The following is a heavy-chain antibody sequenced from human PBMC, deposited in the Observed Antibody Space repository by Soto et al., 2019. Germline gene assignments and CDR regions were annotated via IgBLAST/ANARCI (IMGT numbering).Heavy chain of an antibody. J-gene: IGHJ6*02. V-gene: IGHV4-61*01. CDR3: ARAPTEPEYYYGLDL. CDR2: IYYSGRT. CDR1: GDSLSSPTYY. Sequence: QLQDSGPGLVRPSEPLSLTCTVSGDSLSSPTYYWTWIRQPPGKGLEWIAKIYYSGRTIYNPSLQNHVAISVATSKIQFYLELNSVTAADTAVYFCARAPTEPEYYYGLDLWGQGTTVIGSS.